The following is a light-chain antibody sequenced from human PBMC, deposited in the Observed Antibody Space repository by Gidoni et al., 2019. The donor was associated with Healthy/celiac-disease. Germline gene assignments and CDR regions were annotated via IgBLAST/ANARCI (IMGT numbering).Light chain of an antibody. Sequence: QSALTQPASVSGSPGQSITISCTGTSSDVGGYNYVAWYQQHPVKAPKLMLYDVSNRPSGVSNRFSGSKSGNTASLTISGLQAEDEADYYRSSYTSSSTLVFGGGTKLTVL. CDR2: DVS. J-gene: IGLJ2*01. CDR1: SSDVGGYNY. V-gene: IGLV2-14*01. CDR3: SSYTSSSTLV.